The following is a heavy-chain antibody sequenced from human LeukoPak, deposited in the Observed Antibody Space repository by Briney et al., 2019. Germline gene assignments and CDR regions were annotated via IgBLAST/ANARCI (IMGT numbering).Heavy chain of an antibody. J-gene: IGHJ4*02. V-gene: IGHV4-59*08. CDR3: ARWGRRYSGYEGNETYNFDN. CDR2: IYYNGST. Sequence: SETLSLTCTVSGGSISSYYWSWIRQPPGKGLEWIGYIYYNGSTNYNPSLKSRVTITVDASTNQIPLKLRPGTAAAAAADYCARWGRRYSGYEGNETYNFDNWGQGTLVTVSS. D-gene: IGHD5-12*01. CDR1: GGSISSYY.